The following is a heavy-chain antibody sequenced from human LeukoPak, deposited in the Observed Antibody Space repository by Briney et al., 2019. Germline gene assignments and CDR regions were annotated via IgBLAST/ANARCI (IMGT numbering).Heavy chain of an antibody. CDR1: GGSISSSSYY. Sequence: SETLSLTCTVSGGSISSSSYYWGWIRQPPGKGLEYIGSSYYSGSTYYNPSLQSRVTISVDTSKNQFSLKLSSVTAADTAVYYCARHYRYCSSTSCYTYPYFDYWGQGTLVTVSS. J-gene: IGHJ4*02. D-gene: IGHD2-2*02. CDR3: ARHYRYCSSTSCYTYPYFDY. CDR2: SYYSGST. V-gene: IGHV4-39*01.